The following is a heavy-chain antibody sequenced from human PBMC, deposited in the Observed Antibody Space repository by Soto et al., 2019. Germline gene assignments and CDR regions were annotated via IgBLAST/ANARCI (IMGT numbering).Heavy chain of an antibody. CDR2: ITAYNGNT. V-gene: IGHV1-18*01. CDR3: ARYYADYGSDY. J-gene: IGHJ4*02. D-gene: IGHD4-17*01. Sequence: QVHLVQSGAEVKKPGASVKVSCKASGYTFTNSGIIWVRQATGQGLEWVGWITAYNGNTNYAQNLQDRVTMTTATTTSTAYMEPMSLRSDDTAVYYCARYYADYGSDYWGQGTLVTVSS. CDR1: GYTFTNSG.